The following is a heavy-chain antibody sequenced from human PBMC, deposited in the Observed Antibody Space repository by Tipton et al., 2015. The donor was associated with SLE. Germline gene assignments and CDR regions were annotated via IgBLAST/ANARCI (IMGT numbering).Heavy chain of an antibody. Sequence: SLRLSCEASGFSFSGSVMSWVRQAPGKGLEWVAGINWEGAIIQYADSVKGRFTVSRDNAENSLFLEMTSLRVEDTALYFCAKGGDFDKFDHWGQGTQVTVSS. CDR1: GFSFSGSV. CDR2: INWEGAII. V-gene: IGHV3-20*04. D-gene: IGHD2-21*02. J-gene: IGHJ4*02. CDR3: AKGGDFDKFDH.